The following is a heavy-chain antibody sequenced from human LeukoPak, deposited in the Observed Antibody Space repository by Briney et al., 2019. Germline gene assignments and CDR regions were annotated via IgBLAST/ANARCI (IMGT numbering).Heavy chain of an antibody. CDR1: GGTFSSYA. J-gene: IGHJ6*03. CDR3: ASTGYCSSTSCYTQYYYYMDV. V-gene: IGHV1-69*13. Sequence: SVKVSCKASGGTFSSYAISWVRQAPGQGLEWMGGIIPIFGTANYAQKFRGRVTITADESTSTAYMELSSLGSEDTAVYYCASTGYCSSTSCYTQYYYYMDVWGKGTTVTVSS. D-gene: IGHD2-2*02. CDR2: IIPIFGTA.